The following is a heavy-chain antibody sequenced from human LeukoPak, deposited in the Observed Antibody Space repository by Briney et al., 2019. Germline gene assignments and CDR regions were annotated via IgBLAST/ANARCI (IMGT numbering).Heavy chain of an antibody. Sequence: GGSQRLSCAASGFTFSSYWMGWVRQAPGKRLEWVANMNIDGSEKYYADSAKGRFTISRDNARNSVYLQMNSLRVEDTAVYYCARDPVEWELLLDYWGQGTLVTVSS. CDR1: GFTFSSYW. CDR2: MNIDGSEK. D-gene: IGHD1-26*01. V-gene: IGHV3-7*01. CDR3: ARDPVEWELLLDY. J-gene: IGHJ4*02.